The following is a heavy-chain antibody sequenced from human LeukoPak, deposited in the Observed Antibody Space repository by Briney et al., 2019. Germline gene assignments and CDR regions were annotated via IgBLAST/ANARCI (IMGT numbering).Heavy chain of an antibody. CDR3: ARNGDAVTTSEGHSYWFDP. V-gene: IGHV1-46*01. D-gene: IGHD4-17*01. Sequence: ASLKVSCMASGYAFTSYYMHWVRHAPGQGLEWMGIINPSGGSTSYAQKFQGRVTMTRDTSTSTVYMELSSLRSEDTAVYYCARNGDAVTTSEGHSYWFDPWGQGTLVTVSS. CDR1: GYAFTSYY. J-gene: IGHJ5*02. CDR2: INPSGGST.